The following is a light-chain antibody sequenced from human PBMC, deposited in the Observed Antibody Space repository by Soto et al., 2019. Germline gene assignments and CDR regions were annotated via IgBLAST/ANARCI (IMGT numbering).Light chain of an antibody. V-gene: IGKV1-39*01. J-gene: IGKJ2*01. CDR1: QSISHY. CDR3: QQSYSTPYT. Sequence: DIPMTQSPSSLSASVGDRVTITCRASQSISHYLNWYQQKPGKAPKLLIQSTSSLQTGVPSRFSGSGSGTDFTLTISSLQPEDFAAYYCQQSYSTPYTFGQGTKLEIK. CDR2: STS.